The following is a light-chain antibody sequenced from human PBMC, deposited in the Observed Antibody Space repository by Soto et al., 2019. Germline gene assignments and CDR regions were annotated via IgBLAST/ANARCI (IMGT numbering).Light chain of an antibody. Sequence: DIQMTQSPSTLSGSVGDRVTITCRASQTISSWLAWYQQKPVKAPKLLIYKASTLKSGVPSRFSGSGSGTEFTLTISCLQPDDVATYHCQQYNSYSQFTFGPGTKVDIK. CDR1: QTISSW. CDR2: KAS. CDR3: QQYNSYSQFT. J-gene: IGKJ3*01. V-gene: IGKV1-5*03.